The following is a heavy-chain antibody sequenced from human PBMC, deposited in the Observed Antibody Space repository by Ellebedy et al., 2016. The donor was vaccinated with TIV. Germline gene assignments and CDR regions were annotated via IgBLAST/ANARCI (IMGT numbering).Heavy chain of an antibody. V-gene: IGHV4-61*01. CDR2: IYYSGST. CDR3: ASQIVVVPAAMIGVYYYGMDV. D-gene: IGHD2-2*01. Sequence: SETLSLTXTVSGGSVSSGSYYWSWIRQPPGKGLEWIGYIYYSGSTNYNPSLKSRVTISVDTSKNQFSLKLSSVTAADTAVYYCASQIVVVPAAMIGVYYYGMDVWGQGTTVTVSS. J-gene: IGHJ6*02. CDR1: GGSVSSGSYY.